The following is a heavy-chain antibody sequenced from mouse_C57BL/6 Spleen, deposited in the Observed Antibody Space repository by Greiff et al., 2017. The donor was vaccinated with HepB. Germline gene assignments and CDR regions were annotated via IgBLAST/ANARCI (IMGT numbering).Heavy chain of an antibody. V-gene: IGHV5-9*01. CDR1: GFTFSSYT. J-gene: IGHJ1*03. D-gene: IGHD2-2*01. CDR3: ARQEGGYDYWYFDV. CDR2: ISGGGGNT. Sequence: EVNVVESGGGLVKPGGSLKLSCAASGFTFSSYTMSWVRQTPEKRLEWVATISGGGGNTYYPDSVKGRFTISRDNAKNTLYLQMSSLRSEDTALYYCARQEGGYDYWYFDVWGTGTTVTVSS.